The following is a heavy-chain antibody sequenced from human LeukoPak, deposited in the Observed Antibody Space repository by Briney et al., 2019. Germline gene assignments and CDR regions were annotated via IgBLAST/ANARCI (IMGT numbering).Heavy chain of an antibody. Sequence: GGSLRLSCAASGFTFSSYSMSWVRQAPGKGLEWVSSISSSSSYIYYADSVKGRFTISRDNAKNSLYLQMNSLRAEDTAVYYCARDRRAYVATMDYWGQGTLVTVSS. D-gene: IGHD5-24*01. V-gene: IGHV3-21*01. J-gene: IGHJ4*02. CDR2: ISSSSSYI. CDR1: GFTFSSYS. CDR3: ARDRRAYVATMDY.